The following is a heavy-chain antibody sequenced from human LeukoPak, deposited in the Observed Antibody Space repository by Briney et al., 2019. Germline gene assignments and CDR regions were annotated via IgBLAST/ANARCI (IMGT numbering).Heavy chain of an antibody. CDR3: ARGRGEQWLTTSRYYYYYMDV. J-gene: IGHJ6*03. V-gene: IGHV4-4*07. D-gene: IGHD6-19*01. CDR2: IYTSGST. CDR1: GGSISSYY. Sequence: SETLSLTCTVSGGSISSYYWSWIRQPAGKGLEWIGRIYTSGSTNYNPSLKSRVTMSVDTSKNQFSLKLSSVTAADTAVYYCARGRGEQWLTTSRYYYYYMDVWGKGTTVTISS.